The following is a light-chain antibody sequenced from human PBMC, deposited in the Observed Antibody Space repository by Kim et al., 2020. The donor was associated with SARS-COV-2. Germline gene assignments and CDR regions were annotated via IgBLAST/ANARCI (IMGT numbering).Light chain of an antibody. CDR3: QEYDSYA. Sequence: DIQMTQSPSTLSASVGDTVTITCRASQSITDWLAWYQQKPGRAPKLLIYKASHLESGVPSRFSGSGSGTEFTLTISSLQPDDFATYYCQEYDSYAFGLGTKVDIK. CDR2: KAS. V-gene: IGKV1-5*03. J-gene: IGKJ1*01. CDR1: QSITDW.